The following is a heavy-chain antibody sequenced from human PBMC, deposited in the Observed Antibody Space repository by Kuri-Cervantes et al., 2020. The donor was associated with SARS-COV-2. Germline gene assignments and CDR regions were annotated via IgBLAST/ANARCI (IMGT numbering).Heavy chain of an antibody. CDR1: GFTFSSYG. J-gene: IGHJ2*01. D-gene: IGHD5-18*01. Sequence: GESLKISCAASGFTFSSYGMHWVRQAPGKGLEWVAVISYDGSNKYYADSVKGRFTISRDNSKNTLYLQMNSLRAEDTAVYYCVRSYGSSYWYFDLWGRGTLVTVSS. CDR2: ISYDGSNK. V-gene: IGHV3-30*03. CDR3: VRSYGSSYWYFDL.